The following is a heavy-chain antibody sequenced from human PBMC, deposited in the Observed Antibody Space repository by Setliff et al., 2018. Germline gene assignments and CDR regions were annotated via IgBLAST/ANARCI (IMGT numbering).Heavy chain of an antibody. D-gene: IGHD3-10*02. Sequence: GSLRLSCAASGFTFTSYWMHWVRQAPGKGLVWVSRINPDGSTTSYADSVKGRFTISRDNAKNTVYLQMNSLRAEDTAVYYCVRDDVRGYYMDVWGKGTTVTVSS. CDR3: VRDDVRGYYMDV. J-gene: IGHJ6*03. V-gene: IGHV3-74*01. CDR1: GFTFTSYW. CDR2: INPDGSTT.